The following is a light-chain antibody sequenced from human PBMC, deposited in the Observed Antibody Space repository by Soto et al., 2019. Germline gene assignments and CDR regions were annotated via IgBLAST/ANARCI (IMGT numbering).Light chain of an antibody. CDR3: QQYGRSKRWT. J-gene: IGKJ1*01. CDR2: GAS. Sequence: EIVLTQSPGTLSLSPGEIATLSFSASQTITGTYLAWYQQKPGQAPRLLIHGASTRATGIPDRFSGGGTGTDFNLNISRVEPEDFAMYYCQQYGRSKRWTFGQGTKVDIK. CDR1: QTITGTY. V-gene: IGKV3-20*01.